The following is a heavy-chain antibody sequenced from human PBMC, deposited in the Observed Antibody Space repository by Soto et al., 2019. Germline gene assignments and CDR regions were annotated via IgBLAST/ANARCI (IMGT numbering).Heavy chain of an antibody. J-gene: IGHJ5*02. CDR3: ARDRRKTGMITFGGVIVPGPNWFDP. V-gene: IGHV4-31*03. D-gene: IGHD3-16*02. Sequence: QVQLQESGPGLVKPSQTLSLTCTVSGGSISSGGYYWSWIRQHPGKGLEWIGYIYYSGSTYYNPSLKSRVTITLDTSKNQFSLKLSSVTAADTAVYYCARDRRKTGMITFGGVIVPGPNWFDPWGQGTLVTVSS. CDR1: GGSISSGGYY. CDR2: IYYSGST.